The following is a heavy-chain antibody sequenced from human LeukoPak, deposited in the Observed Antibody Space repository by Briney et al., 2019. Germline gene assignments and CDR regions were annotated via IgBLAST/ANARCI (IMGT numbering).Heavy chain of an antibody. CDR1: GYTFTDYY. D-gene: IGHD1-1*01. CDR2: INPNSGGT. V-gene: IGHV1-2*02. CDR3: ARDPSYHNSPWIWFDS. J-gene: IGHJ5*01. Sequence: ASVKVSCKASGYTFTDYYVHWVRQAPGQELEWMGWINPNSGGTYYAQKFQGRVTMTRDTSISTVYMELSRLRSDDTAVYYCARDPSYHNSPWIWFDSWGQGTLVTVSS.